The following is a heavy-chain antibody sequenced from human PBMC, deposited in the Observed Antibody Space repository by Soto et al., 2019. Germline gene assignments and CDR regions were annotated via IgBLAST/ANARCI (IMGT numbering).Heavy chain of an antibody. D-gene: IGHD6-19*01. V-gene: IGHV4-59*08. J-gene: IGHJ4*02. Sequence: PSETLSLTCTVSGGSISSYYWSWIRQPPGKGLEWIGYIYYSGSTNYNPSLKSRVTISVDTSKNQFSLKLSSVTAADTAVYYCASQLIAVADPGTPSPFDYWGQGTLVTVSS. CDR2: IYYSGST. CDR3: ASQLIAVADPGTPSPFDY. CDR1: GGSISSYY.